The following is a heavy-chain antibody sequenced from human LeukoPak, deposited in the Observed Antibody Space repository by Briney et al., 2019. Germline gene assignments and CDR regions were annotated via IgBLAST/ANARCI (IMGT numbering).Heavy chain of an antibody. CDR2: IYYSGST. CDR3: ARHEVYLRPYPEGIVVPYYFDY. D-gene: IGHD3-22*01. J-gene: IGHJ4*02. CDR1: GGSISSYY. Sequence: SETLSLTCTVSGGSISSYYWSWIRQPPGKGLEWIGYIYYSGSTNYNPSLKSRVTISVDTSKNQFSLKLSSVTAADTAVYYCARHEVYLRPYPEGIVVPYYFDYWGQGTLVTVSS. V-gene: IGHV4-59*08.